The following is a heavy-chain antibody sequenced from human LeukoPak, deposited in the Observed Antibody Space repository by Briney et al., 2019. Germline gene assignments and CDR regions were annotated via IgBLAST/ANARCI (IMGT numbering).Heavy chain of an antibody. J-gene: IGHJ6*02. CDR1: GFTFSSYE. Sequence: GGSLRLSCAASGFTFSSYEMNWVRQAPGKGLEWVSYISSSGSTIYYADSVKGRFTISRDNAKNSLYLQMNSLRAEDTAVYYCARAENSSWYSYYYYYYGMDVWGQGTTVTVSS. CDR3: ARAENSSWYSYYYYYYGMDV. V-gene: IGHV3-48*03. D-gene: IGHD6-13*01. CDR2: ISSSGSTI.